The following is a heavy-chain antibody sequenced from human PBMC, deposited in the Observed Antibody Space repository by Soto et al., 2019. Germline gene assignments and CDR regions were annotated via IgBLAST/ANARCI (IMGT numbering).Heavy chain of an antibody. V-gene: IGHV3-7*01. J-gene: IGHJ6*02. D-gene: IGHD3-3*01. CDR2: IKQDGSEK. CDR1: GFTFSSYW. CDR3: AREGWSGFPHDGMDV. Sequence: GGSLRLSCAASGFTFSSYWMSWVRQAPGKGLEWVANIKQDGSEKYYVDSVKGRFTISRDNAKNSLYLQMNSLRAEDTAVYYCAREGWSGFPHDGMDVWGQGTTVTVSS.